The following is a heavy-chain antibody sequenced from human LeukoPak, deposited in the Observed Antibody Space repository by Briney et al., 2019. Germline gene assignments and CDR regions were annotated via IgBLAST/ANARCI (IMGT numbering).Heavy chain of an antibody. CDR2: FDPEDGET. J-gene: IGHJ4*02. D-gene: IGHD3-22*01. CDR3: ATETAYYDSSGRTFLFDY. Sequence: ASVKVSCKVSGYTLTELSMHWVRQAPGKGLEWMGGFDPEDGETIYAQKFQGRVTMTEDTSTDTAYMELSSLRSEDTAVYCCATETAYYDSSGRTFLFDYWGQGTLVTVSS. V-gene: IGHV1-24*01. CDR1: GYTLTELS.